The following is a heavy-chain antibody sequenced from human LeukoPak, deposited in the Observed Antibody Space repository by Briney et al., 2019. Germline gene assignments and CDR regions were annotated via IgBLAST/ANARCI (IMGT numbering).Heavy chain of an antibody. CDR2: ISSSGSSI. J-gene: IGHJ4*02. CDR3: AIGPKDYSCDGYFDY. Sequence: GGSLRLSCAASGFSFSDYYMSWNRQAPGKGLEWISYISSSGSSIYYADSVKGRFTISRDNAKNSLYLQMNSLRTEGPALYYVAIGPKDYSCDGYFDYWGQGTLVTVSS. CDR1: GFSFSDYY. V-gene: IGHV3-11*01. D-gene: IGHD4-11*01.